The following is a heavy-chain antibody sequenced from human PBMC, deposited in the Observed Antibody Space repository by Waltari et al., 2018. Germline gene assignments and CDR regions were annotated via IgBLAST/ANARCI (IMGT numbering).Heavy chain of an antibody. CDR1: GGSFSGYF. CDR2: ISHSGST. Sequence: QVQLQQWCAGLWKPSETLSLTCAVHGGSFSGYFSSWFRQTPGEGLEWIGEISHSGSTNSNPSLQSRVTVSKDTSKNQFSLELTSVTAADTAVYFCAGLSRRSGTPVFGGRNYYGMDVWGQGTTVTVSS. D-gene: IGHD1-1*01. V-gene: IGHV4-34*01. CDR3: AGLSRRSGTPVFGGRNYYGMDV. J-gene: IGHJ6*02.